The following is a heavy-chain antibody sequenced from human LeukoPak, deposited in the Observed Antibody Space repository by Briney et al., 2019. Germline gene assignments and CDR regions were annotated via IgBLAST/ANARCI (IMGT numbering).Heavy chain of an antibody. V-gene: IGHV1-69*13. Sequence: SVKVSCKASGGTFSSYAISWVRQAPGQGLEWMGGIIPIFGTANYAQKFQGRVTITADESTSTAHMELSSLRSEDTAVYYCTRGWELQGGYFDYWGQGTLVTVSS. CDR2: IIPIFGTA. CDR3: TRGWELQGGYFDY. D-gene: IGHD1-26*01. CDR1: GGTFSSYA. J-gene: IGHJ4*02.